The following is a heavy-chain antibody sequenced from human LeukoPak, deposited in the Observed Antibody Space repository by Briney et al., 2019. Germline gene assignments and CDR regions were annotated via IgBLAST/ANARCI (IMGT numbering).Heavy chain of an antibody. V-gene: IGHV4-59*01. CDR3: ARGEEWELLPGWYFDL. D-gene: IGHD1-26*01. CDR1: GGSISSYY. Sequence: SETLSLTCTVSGGSISSYYWSWIRQPPGKGLEWIGYIYYSGSTNYNPSLKSRVTISVDTSKNQFSLKLSSVTAADTAVYYCARGEEWELLPGWYFDLWGRGTLVTVSS. CDR2: IYYSGST. J-gene: IGHJ2*01.